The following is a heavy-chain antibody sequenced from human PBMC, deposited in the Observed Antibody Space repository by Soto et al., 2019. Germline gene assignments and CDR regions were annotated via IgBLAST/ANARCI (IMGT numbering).Heavy chain of an antibody. CDR1: GGSISSSSYY. CDR2: IYYSGST. D-gene: IGHD2-15*01. CDR3: ARVYCSGGSCTPRFAFDI. Sequence: SSETLSLTCTVSGGSISSSSYYWGWIRQPPGKGLEWIGSIYYSGSTYYNPSLKSRVTISVDTSKNQFSLKLSSVTAADTAVYYCARVYCSGGSCTPRFAFDIWGQGTMVTVSS. J-gene: IGHJ3*02. V-gene: IGHV4-39*01.